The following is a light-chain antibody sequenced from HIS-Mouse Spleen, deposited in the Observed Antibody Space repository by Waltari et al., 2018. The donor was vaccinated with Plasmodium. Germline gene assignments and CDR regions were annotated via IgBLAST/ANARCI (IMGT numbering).Light chain of an antibody. CDR3: YSTDSSGNHRV. CDR1: ALPKKY. J-gene: IGLJ3*02. CDR2: EDS. V-gene: IGLV3-10*01. Sequence: SYELTHPPSLSVSPGQTARIPCSGDALPKKYAYWYQQKSGQAPVLVIYEDSKRPTGIPERFSGSSSGTMATLTISGAQVEDEADYYCYSTDSSGNHRVFGGGTKLTVL.